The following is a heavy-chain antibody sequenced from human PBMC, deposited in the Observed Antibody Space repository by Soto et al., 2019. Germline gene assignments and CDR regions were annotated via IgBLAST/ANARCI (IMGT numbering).Heavy chain of an antibody. CDR1: GFTFSIYG. V-gene: IGHV3-30*18. CDR2: ISYDGSNK. Sequence: HPGGSLRLSCAASGFTFSIYGMHWFRQAPGKGLEWVAVISYDGSNKYYADSVKGRFTISRDNSKNTLYLQMNSLRAEDTAVYYCAKYRAGGPNDFDYWGQGTLVTVSS. J-gene: IGHJ4*02. CDR3: AKYRAGGPNDFDY. D-gene: IGHD1-26*01.